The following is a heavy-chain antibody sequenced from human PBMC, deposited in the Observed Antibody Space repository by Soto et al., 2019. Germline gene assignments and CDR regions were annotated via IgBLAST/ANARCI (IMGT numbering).Heavy chain of an antibody. D-gene: IGHD3-3*01. CDR2: TYYRSKWYN. CDR1: GDSVSSNSAA. Sequence: LTCAISGDSVSSNSAAWNWIRQSPSRGLELLGRTYYRSKWYNDCAVSVKSRITINPDTSKNQFSLQLNSVTPEDTAVYYCARRHYDFWSGYSDYFEYWGQGTLVTVSS. V-gene: IGHV6-1*01. J-gene: IGHJ4*02. CDR3: ARRHYDFWSGYSDYFEY.